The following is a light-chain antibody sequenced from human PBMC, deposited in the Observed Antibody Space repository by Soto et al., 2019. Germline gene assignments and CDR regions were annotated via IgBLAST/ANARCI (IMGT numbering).Light chain of an antibody. V-gene: IGLV2-23*01. Sequence: QSALTQPASVSGSPGQSITISCTGTSSDVGSYNFVSWYQQHPGKAPKLIIYEGSKRPSGVSHRFSGSKSGNTASLTISGLQAEDEADYYCCSYAGSSTVVLGGGTKLTVL. J-gene: IGLJ2*01. CDR1: SSDVGSYNF. CDR3: CSYAGSSTVV. CDR2: EGS.